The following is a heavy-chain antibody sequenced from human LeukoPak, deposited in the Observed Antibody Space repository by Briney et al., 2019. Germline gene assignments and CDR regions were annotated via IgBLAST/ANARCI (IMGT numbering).Heavy chain of an antibody. J-gene: IGHJ4*02. CDR3: AKESGKFDY. CDR1: GPNFDDSA. CDR2: ISADGGST. V-gene: IGHV3-43*02. Sequence: GGSLRLSCVASGPNFDDSAMHWVRQALGKGLEWVSLISADGGSTFSADSVKGRFSISRDNSKNSLYLQMNSLRSEDTAMYYCAKESGKFDYWGQGTLVAVSS.